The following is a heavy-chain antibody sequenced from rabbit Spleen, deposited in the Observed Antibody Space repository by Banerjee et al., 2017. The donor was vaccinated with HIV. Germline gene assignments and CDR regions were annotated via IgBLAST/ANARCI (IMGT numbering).Heavy chain of an antibody. CDR3: ARDLTSVVGWNFNL. D-gene: IGHD1-1*01. CDR2: IYGGSLLNT. CDR1: GFSFSAKYY. V-gene: IGHV1S40*01. Sequence: QSLEESGGDLVKPGTSLTLTCTASGFSFSAKYYMCWVRQAPGKGLQWIACIYGGSLLNTYYATWAKGRFTISRTSSTTVTLQMTSLTAADTATYFCARDLTSVVGWNFNLWGPGTLVTVS. J-gene: IGHJ4*01.